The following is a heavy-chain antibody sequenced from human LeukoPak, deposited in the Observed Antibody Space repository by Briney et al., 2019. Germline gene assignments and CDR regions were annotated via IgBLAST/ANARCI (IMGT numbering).Heavy chain of an antibody. J-gene: IGHJ4*02. V-gene: IGHV3-11*01. D-gene: IGHD4-17*01. Sequence: GGAPRISCATPGITFSGLYNRWGPHGPRGGGGWVSYISSSGSTIYYADSVKGRFTISRDNAKNSLYLQMNSLRAEDTAVYYCARARLDGVTDYWGQGTLVTVSS. CDR1: GITFSGLY. CDR3: ARARLDGVTDY. CDR2: ISSSGSTI.